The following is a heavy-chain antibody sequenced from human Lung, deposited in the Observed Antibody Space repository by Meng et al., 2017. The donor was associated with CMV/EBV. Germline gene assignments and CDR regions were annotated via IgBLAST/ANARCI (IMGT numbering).Heavy chain of an antibody. CDR1: GFTFSSYG. CDR3: AKKYYEFWSGFYRDYYYYCMDV. D-gene: IGHD3-3*01. CDR2: IRYDGSNR. Sequence: GGSLRLSCAASGFTFSSYGMHWVRQAPGKGLEWVAFIRYDGSNRYYADSVKGRFTISRDNSKNKLYLQMKRLRAEDTAVYYCAKKYYEFWSGFYRDYYYYCMDVWGQGTTVTVSS. V-gene: IGHV3-30*02. J-gene: IGHJ6*02.